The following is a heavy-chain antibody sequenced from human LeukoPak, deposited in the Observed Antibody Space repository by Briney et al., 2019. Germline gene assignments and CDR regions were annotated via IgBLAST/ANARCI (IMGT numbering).Heavy chain of an antibody. V-gene: IGHV3-7*01. CDR3: AKAPGYSSSWSCN. J-gene: IGHJ4*02. Sequence: GGSLRLSCAASGFTFSSYWMSWVRQAPGKGLEWVANIKQDGSEKYYVDSVKGRFTISRDNAKNSLYLQMNSLRAEDTAVYYCAKAPGYSSSWSCNWGQGTLVTVSS. CDR1: GFTFSSYW. D-gene: IGHD6-13*01. CDR2: IKQDGSEK.